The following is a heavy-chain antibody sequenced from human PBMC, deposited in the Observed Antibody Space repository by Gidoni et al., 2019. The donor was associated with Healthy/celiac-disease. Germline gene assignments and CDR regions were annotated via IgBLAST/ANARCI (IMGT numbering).Heavy chain of an antibody. V-gene: IGHV5-51*01. CDR3: ARRLRWQQLAHGGFDY. CDR2: IYPGDSDT. Sequence: EVQLVQSGAEVKKPGESLTISCKGSGYSFTSYWIGWVRQMPGKGLEWMGIIYPGDSDTRYSPSFQGQVTISADKSISTAYLQWSSLKASDTAMYYCARRLRWQQLAHGGFDYWGQGTLVTVSS. J-gene: IGHJ4*02. CDR1: GYSFTSYW. D-gene: IGHD6-13*01.